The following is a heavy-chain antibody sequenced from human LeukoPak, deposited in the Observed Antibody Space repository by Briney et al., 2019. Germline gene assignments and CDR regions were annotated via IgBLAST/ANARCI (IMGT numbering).Heavy chain of an antibody. Sequence: PGGALRLSCAASGFTFSNYWMHWVRQAPGKGLVWVARINTDGGTTSYADSVKGRFTISRDNAKNTLYLQMNSLRAEDTAVYYCARSICSSTSCPMVFDYWGQGTLVTVSS. CDR2: INTDGGTT. V-gene: IGHV3-74*01. CDR1: GFTFSNYW. J-gene: IGHJ4*02. CDR3: ARSICSSTSCPMVFDY. D-gene: IGHD2-2*01.